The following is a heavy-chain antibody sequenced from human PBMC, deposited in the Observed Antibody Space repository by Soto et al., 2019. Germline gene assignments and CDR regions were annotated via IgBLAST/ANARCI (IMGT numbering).Heavy chain of an antibody. V-gene: IGHV1-69*06. D-gene: IGHD1-7*01. CDR3: ARDMTRTVVPYFDF. CDR2: IIPISGAA. J-gene: IGHJ4*02. Sequence: QVQLVQSGAEVKKPGSSVKVSCKASGGTFSNYVVNWVRQAPGQGLEWMGRIIPISGAANYAQKFQGRVTITADNSTSTSYMELSSLRSEYTAVYYCARDMTRTVVPYFDFWGQGTLVTVSA. CDR1: GGTFSNYV.